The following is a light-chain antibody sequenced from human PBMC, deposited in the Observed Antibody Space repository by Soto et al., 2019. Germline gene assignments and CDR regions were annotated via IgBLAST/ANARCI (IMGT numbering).Light chain of an antibody. CDR1: SSDVGGYNY. Sequence: QSVLTQPASVSGSPGQSITISCTGTSSDVGGYNYVSWYQHHPGKAPKLMIYDVSNRPSGVSNRFSGSKSGNTASLTISGLQAEDEADYHCSSYTSSNTVIFGGGTQLTVL. J-gene: IGLJ2*01. V-gene: IGLV2-14*03. CDR2: DVS. CDR3: SSYTSSNTVI.